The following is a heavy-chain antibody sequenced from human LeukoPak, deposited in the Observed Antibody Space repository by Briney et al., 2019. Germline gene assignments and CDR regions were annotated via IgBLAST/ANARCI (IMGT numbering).Heavy chain of an antibody. V-gene: IGHV3-21*01. Sequence: GGSLRLSCAASGFTFNSYSMNWVRQAPGKGLEWVSSISSSSSYIYYADSVKGRFTISRDNAKNSLYLQMNSLRAEDTAVYYCARDLGSSTTMIVIWSEGGFDYWGQGTLVTVSS. J-gene: IGHJ4*02. CDR3: ARDLGSSTTMIVIWSEGGFDY. CDR2: ISSSSSYI. D-gene: IGHD3-22*01. CDR1: GFTFNSYS.